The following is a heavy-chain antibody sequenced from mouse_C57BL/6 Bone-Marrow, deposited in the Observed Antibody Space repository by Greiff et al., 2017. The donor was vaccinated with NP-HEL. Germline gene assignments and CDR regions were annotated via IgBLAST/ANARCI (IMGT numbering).Heavy chain of an antibody. CDR2: ISDGGSYT. CDR1: GFTFSSYA. CDR3: ARDSLYGNDV. J-gene: IGHJ1*03. V-gene: IGHV5-4*01. Sequence: EVKLEESGGGLVKPGGSLKLSCAASGFTFSSYAMSWVRQTPEKRLEWVATISDGGSYTYYPDNVKGRFTISRDNAKNNLYLQMSHLKSEDTAMYYCARDSLYGNDVWGTGTTVTVSS. D-gene: IGHD2-1*01.